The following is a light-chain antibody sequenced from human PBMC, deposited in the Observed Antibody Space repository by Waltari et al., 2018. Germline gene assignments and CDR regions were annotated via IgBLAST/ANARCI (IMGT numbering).Light chain of an antibody. CDR1: QTVLYSSNNKNY. J-gene: IGKJ1*01. V-gene: IGKV4-1*01. CDR3: QQYYSTPWT. Sequence: DIVMTQSPDSLAVSLGERATFNCKSSQTVLYSSNNKNYLSWYQQKPGQPPKLLIYWASTRQSGVHDRFSGSGSGTDFTLTISSLQTEDVAVYYCQQYYSTPWTFGQGTKVEIK. CDR2: WAS.